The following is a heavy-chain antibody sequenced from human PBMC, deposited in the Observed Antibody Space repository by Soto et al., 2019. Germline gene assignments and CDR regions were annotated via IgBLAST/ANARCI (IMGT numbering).Heavy chain of an antibody. V-gene: IGHV3-33*06. CDR3: AKAWGTTGDSLNKGFLDV. CDR1: GFSFSQTA. Sequence: QVQLVESGGGVAQPGRSLRLSCTASGFSFSQTAIHWVRQTPDKGLEWVAIIWYDGSEQYYADSVKCRFTISRDNSKNKIYLQMNSLRVDDASVYYCAKAWGTTGDSLNKGFLDVWGRGTQVTVSS. J-gene: IGHJ2*01. CDR2: IWYDGSEQ. D-gene: IGHD1-1*01.